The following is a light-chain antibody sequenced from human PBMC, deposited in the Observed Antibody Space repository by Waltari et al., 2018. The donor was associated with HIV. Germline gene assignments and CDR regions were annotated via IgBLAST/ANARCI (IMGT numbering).Light chain of an antibody. V-gene: IGLV1-44*01. CDR2: SNN. Sequence: QSVLTQPPSASGTPRPRVTLSCSGSSPHIGRNTVTWYQPLPGTAPKPLIYSNNQRPSGVPDRFSGSKSGTSASLAISGLQSEDEADYYCAAWDDSLNGQVFGGGTKLTVL. J-gene: IGLJ2*01. CDR1: SPHIGRNT. CDR3: AAWDDSLNGQV.